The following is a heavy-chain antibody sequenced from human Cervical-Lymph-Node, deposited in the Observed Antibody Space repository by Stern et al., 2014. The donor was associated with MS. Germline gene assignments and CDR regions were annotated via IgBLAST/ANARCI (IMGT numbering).Heavy chain of an antibody. Sequence: QLQLQESGSGLVKPSQTLSLTCAVSGGSISSGGYSWSWIRQPPGQGLEWIGYIYHSGRTYYNTSLTRRVTISVDRSKNTFVLKLSPVTAADTAVYYCARSSVTTPNAFDIWGQGTMVTVSS. J-gene: IGHJ3*02. CDR2: IYHSGRT. V-gene: IGHV4-30-2*01. CDR1: GGSISSGGYS. D-gene: IGHD4-17*01. CDR3: ARSSVTTPNAFDI.